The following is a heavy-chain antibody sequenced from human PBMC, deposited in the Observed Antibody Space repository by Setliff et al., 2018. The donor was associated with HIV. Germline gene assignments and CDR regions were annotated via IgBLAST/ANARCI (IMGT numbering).Heavy chain of an antibody. D-gene: IGHD2-15*01. CDR1: GYTFTDYY. Sequence: WASVKVSCKASGYTFTDYYIHWVRQAPGHGLEWVGRINPKSGVTSYAQNFRARVTMTRDTSSTTAYMELSTLRSDDTALYYCARDLIRITPHGDLPFWGQGTLVTVSS. V-gene: IGHV1-2*06. CDR2: INPKSGVT. J-gene: IGHJ4*02. CDR3: ARDLIRITPHGDLPF.